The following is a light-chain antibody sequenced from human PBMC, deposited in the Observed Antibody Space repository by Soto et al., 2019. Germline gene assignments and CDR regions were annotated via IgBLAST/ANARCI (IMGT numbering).Light chain of an antibody. CDR2: GAS. Sequence: DIQMTQSPSSLSVSVGDRVTITCRASQTISASLNWFQQKAGKSPQLLIHGASNLQTGVPSRFSGSVSGTDFTLTITVLQTEDSATYFFQQGFSRVLTFSGGTKVEI. J-gene: IGKJ4*01. V-gene: IGKV1-39*01. CDR3: QQGFSRVLT. CDR1: QTISAS.